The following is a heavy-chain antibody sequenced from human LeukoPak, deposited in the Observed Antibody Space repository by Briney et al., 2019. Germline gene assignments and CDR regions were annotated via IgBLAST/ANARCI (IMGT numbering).Heavy chain of an antibody. J-gene: IGHJ4*02. CDR1: GFTFDDYA. Sequence: GRSLRLSCAASGFTFDDYAMHWVRHAPGKGLEWVSGISWNSGSIGYADSVKGRFTISRDNAKNSLYLQMNSLRAEDTALYYCAKDRDDILTGYTFDYWGQGTLVTVSS. D-gene: IGHD3-9*01. CDR3: AKDRDDILTGYTFDY. V-gene: IGHV3-9*01. CDR2: ISWNSGSI.